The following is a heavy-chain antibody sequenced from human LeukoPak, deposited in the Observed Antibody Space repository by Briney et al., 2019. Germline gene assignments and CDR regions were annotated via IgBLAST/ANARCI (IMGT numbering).Heavy chain of an antibody. CDR3: ARKEDTH. CDR2: MYYSGDT. J-gene: IGHJ4*02. V-gene: IGHV4-59*01. Sequence: SETLSLTCTVSGASISSNFWSWVRQPPGKGLEWIGYMYYSGDTDYNPSLKGRVTISIDTSKNQFSLRLNSVTAADTAVYYCARKEDTHWGQGILVTVSS. D-gene: IGHD2-15*01. CDR1: GASISSNF.